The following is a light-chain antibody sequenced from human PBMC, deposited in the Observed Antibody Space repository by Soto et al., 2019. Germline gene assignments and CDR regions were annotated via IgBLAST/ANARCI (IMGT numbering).Light chain of an antibody. V-gene: IGKV1-5*01. CDR3: QHYKMYSPWT. CDR2: DVS. Sequence: DIPTTQSPSSLSASVGDRDTITCRTSQSIASYLNWYQQKPGKAPKLLIYDVSSLQSGVPSRFSGSGSGTEFTLTISSLQPDDFATYYCQHYKMYSPWTLGQGTKVDIK. J-gene: IGKJ1*01. CDR1: QSIASY.